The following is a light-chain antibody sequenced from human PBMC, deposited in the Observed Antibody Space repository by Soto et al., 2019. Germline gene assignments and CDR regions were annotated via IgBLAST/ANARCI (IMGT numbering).Light chain of an antibody. CDR1: QSVSSTY. J-gene: IGKJ2*01. V-gene: IGKV3-20*01. Sequence: EILLTQSPDSLSLSPGDRATLSCRASQSVSSTYLAWYQQKPGQAPRLLIYGASSRATGIPDRFSGSGSGTDFTLTISRLEPEDFAVYYCQRYDISPFPFGQGTKLEIK. CDR3: QRYDISPFP. CDR2: GAS.